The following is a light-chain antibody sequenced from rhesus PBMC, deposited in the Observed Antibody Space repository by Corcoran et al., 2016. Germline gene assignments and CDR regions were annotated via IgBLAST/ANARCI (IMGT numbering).Light chain of an antibody. CDR2: KAA. CDR1: QRISSW. CDR3: LHYRSSPVT. Sequence: DIQMTQSPSSLSASVGDTVTITCRASQRISSWLDWYQQKPGKAPKLLLYKAASLPSGVPSRCSGSGSGTDFTLTISSLQPADFATYYCLHYRSSPVTFGPGTKLDIQ. J-gene: IGKJ3*01. V-gene: IGKV1-22*01.